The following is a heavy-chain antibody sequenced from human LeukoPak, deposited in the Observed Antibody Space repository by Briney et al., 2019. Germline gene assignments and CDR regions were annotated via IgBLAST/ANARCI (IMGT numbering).Heavy chain of an antibody. D-gene: IGHD6-6*01. V-gene: IGHV3-64D*08. CDR1: GYTFSSNW. Sequence: GGSHSLFCAASGYTFSSNWMRWARQAPGKGQEYVSAISSNGGGRYYADSVKGRFTISRDNSKNTLYLQMSSLRAEDTAVYYCVKGWQYRIRCCDHWGREPGVSVSS. J-gene: IGHJ4*02. CDR3: VKGWQYRIRCCDH. CDR2: ISSNGGGR.